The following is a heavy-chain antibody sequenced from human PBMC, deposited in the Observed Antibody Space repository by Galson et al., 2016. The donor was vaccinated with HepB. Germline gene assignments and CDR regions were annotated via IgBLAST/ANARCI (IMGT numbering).Heavy chain of an antibody. Sequence: SLRLSCAASGFTFGNYWMSWVRQAPGKGLEWVANIKQDESERFYADSVKGRFTISRGNAKNSLYLQMNSLTVEDTAVYYCARDQGEASFGIVTYYYLDVWGKWTSVTVSS. CDR3: ARDQGEASFGIVTYYYLDV. CDR2: IKQDESER. V-gene: IGHV3-7*03. J-gene: IGHJ6*03. D-gene: IGHD3-16*01. CDR1: GFTFGNYW.